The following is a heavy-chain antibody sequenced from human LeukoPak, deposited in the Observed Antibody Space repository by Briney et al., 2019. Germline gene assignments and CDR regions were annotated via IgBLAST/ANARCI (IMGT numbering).Heavy chain of an antibody. CDR3: AKDTRARGYCSGGSCSQIGYFDL. J-gene: IGHJ2*01. CDR1: GFTFDDYA. CDR2: ISWNSGSI. Sequence: GRSLRLSCAASGFTFDDYAMHWVRQAPGKGLEWVSGISWNSGSIGYADSVKGRFTISRDNAKNSLYLQMNSLRAEDTALYYCAKDTRARGYCSGGSCSQIGYFDLWGRGTLVTVSS. D-gene: IGHD2-15*01. V-gene: IGHV3-9*01.